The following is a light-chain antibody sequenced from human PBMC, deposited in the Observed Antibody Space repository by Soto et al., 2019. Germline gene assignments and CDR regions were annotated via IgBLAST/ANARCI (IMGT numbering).Light chain of an antibody. CDR2: LYSSGSH. Sequence: QAVLTQSPSASASLGASVKLTCTLSSGHSSYAIAWHQQQPEKGPRYLMKLYSSGSHTKGDAIPARFSGSSSGAERYLTISSLQSEDEADYYCQTWGTGSHVVFGGGTKLTVL. CDR1: SGHSSYA. CDR3: QTWGTGSHVV. V-gene: IGLV4-69*01. J-gene: IGLJ2*01.